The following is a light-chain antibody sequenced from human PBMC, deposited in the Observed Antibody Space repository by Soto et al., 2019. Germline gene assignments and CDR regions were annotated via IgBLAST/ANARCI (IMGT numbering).Light chain of an antibody. Sequence: SVLSYPRPRCGTRGQRVPICCSGISSNIGSNTINWYQQLPGTAPKLLIHSNNQRPSGVPDRFSGHKSGTQASLAIRGLQPEDEADYYCAEWDDSLNGYVFGSGTKGPVL. CDR3: AEWDDSLNGYV. CDR2: SNN. CDR1: SSNIGSNT. J-gene: IGLJ1*01. V-gene: IGLV1-44*01.